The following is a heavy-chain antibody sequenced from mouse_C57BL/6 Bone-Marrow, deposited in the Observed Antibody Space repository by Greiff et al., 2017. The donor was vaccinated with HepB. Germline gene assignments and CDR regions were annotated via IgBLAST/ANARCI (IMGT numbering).Heavy chain of an antibody. J-gene: IGHJ4*01. V-gene: IGHV1-19*01. CDR3: ANSKGGYYAMDY. CDR2: INPYNGGT. D-gene: IGHD2-5*01. Sequence: EVQLQQSGPVLVKPGASVKMSCKASGYTFTDYYMNWVKQSHGKSLEWIGVINPYNGGTSYNQKFKGKATLTVDKSSSTAYMELNSLTSEDSAVYYCANSKGGYYAMDYWGQGTSVTVSS. CDR1: GYTFTDYY.